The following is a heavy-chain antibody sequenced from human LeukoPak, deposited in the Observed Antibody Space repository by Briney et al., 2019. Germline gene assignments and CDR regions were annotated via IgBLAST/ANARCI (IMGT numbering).Heavy chain of an antibody. J-gene: IGHJ6*02. CDR1: GGSFSGYY. CDR2: INHSGST. CDR3: AVGATTLYYGMDV. V-gene: IGHV4-34*01. D-gene: IGHD1-26*01. Sequence: SETLSLTCAVYGGSFSGYYWSWIRQPPGRGLEWIGEINHSGSTNYNPSLKSRVTISVDTSKNQFSLKLSSVTAADTAVYYCAVGATTLYYGMDVWGQGTTVTVSS.